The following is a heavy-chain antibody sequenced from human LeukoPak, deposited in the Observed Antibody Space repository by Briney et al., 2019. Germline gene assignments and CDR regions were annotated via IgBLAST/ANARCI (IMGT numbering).Heavy chain of an antibody. CDR3: ARHRAEMAAITDDTFDM. V-gene: IGHV4-4*09. CDR2: IYTTGST. CDR1: GSSIGTYS. D-gene: IGHD5-24*01. J-gene: IGHJ3*02. Sequence: PSETLSLTCTVSGSSIGTYSWSWIRQPPGKGLEWIGYIYTTGSTHYNPSPKSRVTMSLDTSKNQFSLRLSSVTAADTTVFYCARHRAEMAAITDDTFDMWGRGTMVTVSS.